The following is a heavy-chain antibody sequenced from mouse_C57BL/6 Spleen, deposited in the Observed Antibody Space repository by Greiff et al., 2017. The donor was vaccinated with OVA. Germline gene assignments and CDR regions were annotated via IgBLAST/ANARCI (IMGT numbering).Heavy chain of an antibody. CDR1: GYSITSDY. CDR3: ARYNYPYAMGY. CDR2: ISYSGST. V-gene: IGHV3-8*01. Sequence: VQLQQSGPGLAKPSQTLSLTCSVTGYSITSDYWTWIRKFPGNKLEYMGYISYSGSTYYNPSLKSRISITRDTSKNQYYLKLESVTTEDTATYYCARYNYPYAMGYWGQGTSVTVSS. D-gene: IGHD2-1*01. J-gene: IGHJ4*01.